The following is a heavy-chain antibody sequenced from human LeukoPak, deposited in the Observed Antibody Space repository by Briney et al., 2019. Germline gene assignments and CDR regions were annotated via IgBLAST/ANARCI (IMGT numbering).Heavy chain of an antibody. CDR2: INPNSGGT. J-gene: IGHJ5*02. CDR1: GYTFTGYY. CDR3: ARDEITIFGVAENWFDP. Sequence: GASVKVSCKASGYTFTGYYMHWVRQAPGQGPEWMGWINPNSGGTNYAQKFQGRVTMTRDTSISTAYMELSRLRSDDTAVYYCARDEITIFGVAENWFDPWGQGTLVTVSS. D-gene: IGHD3-3*01. V-gene: IGHV1-2*02.